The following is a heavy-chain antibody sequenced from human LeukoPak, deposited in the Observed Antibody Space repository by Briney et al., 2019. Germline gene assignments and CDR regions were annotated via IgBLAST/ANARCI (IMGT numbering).Heavy chain of an antibody. CDR3: ARDLSVRFLEWLSDY. Sequence: PGGSLRLSCAASGFTFSSYAMHWVRQAPGKGLEWVAVISYDGSNKYYADSVKGRFTISRDNSKNTLYLQMNSLRAEDTAVYHCARDLSVRFLEWLSDYWGQGTLVTVSS. V-gene: IGHV3-30-3*01. J-gene: IGHJ4*02. D-gene: IGHD3-3*01. CDR2: ISYDGSNK. CDR1: GFTFSSYA.